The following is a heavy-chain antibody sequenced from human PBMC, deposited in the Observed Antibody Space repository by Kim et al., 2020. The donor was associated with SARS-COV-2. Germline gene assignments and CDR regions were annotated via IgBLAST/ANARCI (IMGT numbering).Heavy chain of an antibody. J-gene: IGHJ3*02. CDR2: ISSSSSYI. D-gene: IGHD2-2*01. V-gene: IGHV3-21*01. CDR3: ARGYCSSTSCYAFDI. CDR1: GFTFSSYS. Sequence: GGSLRLSCAASGFTFSSYSMNWVRQAPGKGLEWVSSISSSSSYIYYADSVKGRFTISRDNAKNSLYLQMNSLRAEDTAVYYCARGYCSSTSCYAFDIWGQGTIVTGSS.